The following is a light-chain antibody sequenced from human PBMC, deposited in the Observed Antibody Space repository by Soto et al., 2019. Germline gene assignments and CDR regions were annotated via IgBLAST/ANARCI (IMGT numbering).Light chain of an antibody. J-gene: IGLJ1*01. CDR1: SSDVGGYNY. V-gene: IGLV2-14*01. Sequence: QSALTQPASVSGSPGQSITISCTGTSSDVGGYNYVSWYQQHPGKAPKLMIYEVSNRTSGVSNRFSGSKSGNTASLTISGLQAEDEADYYCSSYTSSSPLVFGTGTKLTVL. CDR3: SSYTSSSPLV. CDR2: EVS.